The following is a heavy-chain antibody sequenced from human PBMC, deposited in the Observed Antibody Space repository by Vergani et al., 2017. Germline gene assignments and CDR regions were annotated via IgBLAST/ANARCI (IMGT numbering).Heavy chain of an antibody. CDR3: ARGGSGWLFDP. CDR1: GCTFSSYA. Sequence: QVQLVQSGAEVKKPGSSVKVSCKASGCTFSSYAISWVRQAPGQGLEWMGRIIPILGIANYAQKFQGRVTITADKSTSTAYMELSSLRSEDTAVYYCARGGSGWLFDPWGQGTLVTVSS. CDR2: IIPILGIA. D-gene: IGHD6-19*01. V-gene: IGHV1-69*04. J-gene: IGHJ5*02.